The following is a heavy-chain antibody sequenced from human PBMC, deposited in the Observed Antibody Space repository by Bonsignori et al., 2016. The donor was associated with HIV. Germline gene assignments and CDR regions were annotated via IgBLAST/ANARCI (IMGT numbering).Heavy chain of an antibody. CDR3: ARTYKIRWQTRYWYFDL. Sequence: QVQLQQWGAGLLKPSETLSLTCAVYGGSFSGYYWSWIRQPPREGAGVDWGKSIIVEAPTTTRPSRVESPISVDTSKNQFSLKLSSVTAADTAVYYCARTYKIRWQTRYWYFDLWGRAPWSLSPQ. J-gene: IGHJ2*01. V-gene: IGHV4-34*01. D-gene: IGHD1-14*01. CDR2: SIIVEAP. CDR1: GGSFSGYY.